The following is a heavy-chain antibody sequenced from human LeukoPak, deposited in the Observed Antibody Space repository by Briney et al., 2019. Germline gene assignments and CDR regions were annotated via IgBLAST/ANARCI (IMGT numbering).Heavy chain of an antibody. D-gene: IGHD3/OR15-3a*01. Sequence: PGGSLRLSCAASGFTFSSFGMHWDRHPPSKGLEWVAFIRYDVSNNYYADSVTGRFTISRDNSKNTLYLQMNSLRAEDTAVYYCAKDPPDWADYWGQGTLVTVSS. CDR3: AKDPPDWADY. CDR1: GFTFSSFG. J-gene: IGHJ4*02. CDR2: IRYDVSNN. V-gene: IGHV3-30*02.